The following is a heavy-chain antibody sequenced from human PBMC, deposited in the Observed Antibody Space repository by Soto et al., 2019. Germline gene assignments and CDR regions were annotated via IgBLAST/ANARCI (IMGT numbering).Heavy chain of an antibody. CDR1: GFTFSEAW. Sequence: PGGSLRLSCAASGFTFSEAWLHWVRQAPGKGLEWVGRIKSKIDGETTDYAAPVKGRFTISREDSKNTLYLQMNNLRTEDTAVYYCSSVGDIYGSGYRGQGTLVTVSS. CDR3: SSVGDIYGSGY. CDR2: IKSKIDGETT. J-gene: IGHJ4*02. D-gene: IGHD5-18*01. V-gene: IGHV3-15*07.